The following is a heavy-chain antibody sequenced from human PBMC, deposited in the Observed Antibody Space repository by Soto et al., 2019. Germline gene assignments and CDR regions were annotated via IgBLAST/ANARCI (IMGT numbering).Heavy chain of an antibody. CDR1: VGSIIDFY. V-gene: IGHV4-59*01. D-gene: IGHD6-6*01. CDR3: ARLGGVAARTFDY. Sequence: SETLSLTCTFSVGSIIDFYWSWIRQPPGKGLEWIGYIYYSGSTDYSPSLKSRVTISVDPSKTQFSLNLRSVNTADTAVYYCARLGGVAARTFDYWGQGTLVTVSS. J-gene: IGHJ4*02. CDR2: IYYSGST.